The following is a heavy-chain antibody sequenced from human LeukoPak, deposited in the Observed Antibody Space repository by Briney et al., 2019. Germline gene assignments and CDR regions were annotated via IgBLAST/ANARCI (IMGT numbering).Heavy chain of an antibody. CDR2: ISWNSGSI. J-gene: IGHJ3*02. CDR1: GFTFDDYA. Sequence: GGSLRLSCAASGFTFDDYAMHWVRQAPGKGLEWVSGISWNSGSIGYADSVKGRFTISRDNAKNSLYLQMNSLRAEDTALYYCAKVISYSSSLGAFDIWGQGTMVTVSS. V-gene: IGHV3-9*01. D-gene: IGHD6-13*01. CDR3: AKVISYSSSLGAFDI.